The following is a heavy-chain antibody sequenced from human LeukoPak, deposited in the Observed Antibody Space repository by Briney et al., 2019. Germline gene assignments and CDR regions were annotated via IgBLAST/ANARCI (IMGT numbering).Heavy chain of an antibody. J-gene: IGHJ6*03. CDR3: ARASYSSGIYYYYYMDV. CDR2: ISAYNGNT. V-gene: IGHV1-18*01. CDR1: GYTFTSYG. D-gene: IGHD6-25*01. Sequence: ASMKVSSKAYGYTFTSYGISWVRQAPGQGLEWMGWISAYNGNTNYAKKLQGRVTMTTDTSTSTAYMEPRSLRSDDTAVYYCARASYSSGIYYYYYMDVWGKGTTVTVSS.